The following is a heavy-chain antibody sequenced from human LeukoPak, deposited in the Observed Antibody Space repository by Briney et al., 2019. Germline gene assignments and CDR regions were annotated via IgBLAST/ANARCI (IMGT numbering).Heavy chain of an antibody. D-gene: IGHD2-2*01. CDR3: AKGRRTPGDIVVVPAAMPLDY. CDR1: GFTFSSYA. V-gene: IGHV3-23*01. J-gene: IGHJ4*02. CDR2: ISGSGGST. Sequence: PGGSLRLSCAASGFTFSSYAMSWVRQAPGKGLEWLSAISGSGGSTYYADSVKGRFTISRDNSKNTLYLQMNSLRAEDTAVYYCAKGRRTPGDIVVVPAAMPLDYWGQGTLVTVSS.